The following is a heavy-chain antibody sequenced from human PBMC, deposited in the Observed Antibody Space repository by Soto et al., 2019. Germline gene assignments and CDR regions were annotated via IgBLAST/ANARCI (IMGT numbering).Heavy chain of an antibody. CDR3: AREGGIVGATAADY. D-gene: IGHD1-26*01. V-gene: IGHV4-31*03. Sequence: QVQLQESGPGLVKPSQTLSLTCTVSGGSISSGCYYWSWIRQHPGKGLEWIGYIYYSGSTDYNPSLNSRVTISVDTSKNQFSLKLSSVTAADTAVYYCAREGGIVGATAADYWGQGTLVTVSS. CDR2: IYYSGST. J-gene: IGHJ4*02. CDR1: GGSISSGCYY.